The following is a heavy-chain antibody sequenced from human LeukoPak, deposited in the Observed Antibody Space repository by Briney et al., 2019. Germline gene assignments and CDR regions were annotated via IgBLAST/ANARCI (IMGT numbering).Heavy chain of an antibody. V-gene: IGHV2-70*11. Sequence: SGPTLVNPTQTLTLTCTFSGFSLSTSGMCVSWIRQPPGKALEWPARIDWDDDKYYSTSLKTRLTISKDTSKNQVVLTMTNMDPVDTATYYCARIRRDGYNYNDAFDIWGQGTMVTVSS. CDR2: IDWDDDK. CDR1: GFSLSTSGMC. CDR3: ARIRRDGYNYNDAFDI. D-gene: IGHD5-24*01. J-gene: IGHJ3*02.